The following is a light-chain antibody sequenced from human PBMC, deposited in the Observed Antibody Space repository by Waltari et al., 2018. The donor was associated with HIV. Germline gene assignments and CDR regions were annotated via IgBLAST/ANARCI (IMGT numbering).Light chain of an antibody. CDR2: GAS. CDR3: QQYKNWHPWT. CDR1: QSVSSN. J-gene: IGKJ1*01. Sequence: EIGLTQSPATLSVSPGEIATLSCRASQSVSSNLAWYQQKPCQAPRLLVYGASTRATGITDRFSGSGSGTEFTLTIRSLQSEDFAVYYCQQYKNWHPWTFGQGTKVEIK. V-gene: IGKV3-15*01.